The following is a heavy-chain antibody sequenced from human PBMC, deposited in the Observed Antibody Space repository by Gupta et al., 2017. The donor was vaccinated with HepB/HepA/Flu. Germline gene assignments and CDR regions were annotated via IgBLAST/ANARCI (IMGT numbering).Heavy chain of an antibody. V-gene: IGHV1-69*06. Sequence: QVQLVQSGAEVKKPGSSVKVSCKASGGTFSSYAISWVRQAPGQGLEWMGGIIPIFGTANYAQKFQGRVTITADKSTSTAYMELSSLRSEDTAVYYCARSPYYDFWSGYYAFDPWGQGTLVTVSS. CDR3: ARSPYYDFWSGYYAFDP. CDR1: GGTFSSYA. J-gene: IGHJ5*02. D-gene: IGHD3-3*01. CDR2: IIPIFGTA.